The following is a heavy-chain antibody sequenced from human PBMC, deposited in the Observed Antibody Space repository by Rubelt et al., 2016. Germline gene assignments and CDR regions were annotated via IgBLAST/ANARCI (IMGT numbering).Heavy chain of an antibody. Sequence: QVQLVQSGAEVKKPGASVKVSCKASGYTFTSYGISWVRQAPGQGLEWRGWISAYNGNTNHAQKLQGRVTMTPDTSTSTAYMELRSLRSDDTAVYYCARDVGGNSVLYYFDYWGQGTLVTVSS. V-gene: IGHV1-18*01. CDR3: ARDVGGNSVLYYFDY. CDR1: GYTFTSYG. CDR2: ISAYNGNT. J-gene: IGHJ4*02. D-gene: IGHD4-23*01.